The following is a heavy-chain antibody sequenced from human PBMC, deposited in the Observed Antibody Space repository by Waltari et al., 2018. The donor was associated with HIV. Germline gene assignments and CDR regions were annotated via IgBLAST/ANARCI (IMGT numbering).Heavy chain of an antibody. D-gene: IGHD4-17*01. CDR3: ARVTTVTGDSYFYYGMDV. CDR2: INPNSGGT. V-gene: IGHV1-2*06. Sequence: QVQLVQSGAEVRNPGASVKVSCKASGYTFTGYYLHWVRPAPGQGLVWMGRINPNSGGTNYAQKFQARVTMTRDTSIGAAYMELSSLRPNDTAVYYCARVTTVTGDSYFYYGMDVWGQGTTVTVSS. CDR1: GYTFTGYY. J-gene: IGHJ6*02.